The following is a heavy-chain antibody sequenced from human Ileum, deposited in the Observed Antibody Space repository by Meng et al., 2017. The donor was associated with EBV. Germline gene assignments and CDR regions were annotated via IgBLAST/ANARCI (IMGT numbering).Heavy chain of an antibody. D-gene: IGHD6-19*01. V-gene: IGHV7-4-1*02. J-gene: IGHJ4*02. CDR2: ISTNTGNP. Sequence: QVQLVQSGAEVQQPGSSVKVSCKASGGTFTRYPMNWVRQAPGQGLEWMGWISTNTGNPTYAQGFTGRFVFSVDTSVSTAYLQISSLKAEDTAVYYCGTLKYTSGFYGPAYWGQGALVTVSS. CDR3: GTLKYTSGFYGPAY. CDR1: GGTFTRYP.